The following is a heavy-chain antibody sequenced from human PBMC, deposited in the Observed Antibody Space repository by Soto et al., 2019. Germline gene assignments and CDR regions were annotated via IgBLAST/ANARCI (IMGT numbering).Heavy chain of an antibody. D-gene: IGHD6-13*01. J-gene: IGHJ4*02. CDR3: ASELLEHSSSWYDY. CDR1: AFTFSTHW. Sequence: EVQLVESGGGLVHPGGSLRLSCTASAFTFSTHWMHWVRQAPGKGLVWVSRINSDASSTDYADSVRGRFTISRDRAKNTLYLQMTSLRAEDTAVYYCASELLEHSSSWYDYWGQGTLVTVSS. CDR2: INSDASST. V-gene: IGHV3-74*01.